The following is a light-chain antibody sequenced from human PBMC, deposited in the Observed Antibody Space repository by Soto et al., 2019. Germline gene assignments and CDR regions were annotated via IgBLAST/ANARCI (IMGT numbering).Light chain of an antibody. CDR1: SSNIGSKT. V-gene: IGLV1-44*01. Sequence: QSVLTQPPSASGTIGQRVTLSCSGSSSNIGSKTVNWYQQAPGTAPKLLIYNNDQRPSGVPDRFSGSKSGTSASLAISGLQSDDEADYYCAAWDNGLDAWVFGGGTKLTVL. CDR2: NND. CDR3: AAWDNGLDAWV. J-gene: IGLJ3*02.